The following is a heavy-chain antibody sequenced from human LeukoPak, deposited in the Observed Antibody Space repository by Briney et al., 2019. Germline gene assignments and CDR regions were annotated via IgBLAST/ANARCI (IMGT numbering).Heavy chain of an antibody. CDR3: ARTSLGGAWFDP. CDR1: GYSISSGYY. CDR2: IYHSGST. V-gene: IGHV4-38-2*02. D-gene: IGHD3-10*01. J-gene: IGHJ5*02. Sequence: SETLSLTCTVSGYSISSGYYWGWIRQPPGKGLEWIGSIYHSGSTYYNPSLKSRVTISVDTSKNQFSLKLRSVTAADTAVYYCARTSLGGAWFDPWGQGTLVTVSS.